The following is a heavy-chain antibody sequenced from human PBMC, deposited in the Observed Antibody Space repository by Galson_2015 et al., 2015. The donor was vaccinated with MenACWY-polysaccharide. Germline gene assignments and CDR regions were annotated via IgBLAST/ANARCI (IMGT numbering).Heavy chain of an antibody. V-gene: IGHV3-72*01. J-gene: IGHJ5*02. CDR3: ARGLNGNDRPLGFGP. D-gene: IGHD1-1*01. Sequence: SLRLSCAASGFTFSDHYMDWVRQAPGKGLEWVGRTRDNPHSYTTEYAASVKGRFTISRDDSKNSLYLQMNSLKTEDTAVYYCARGLNGNDRPLGFGPWGQGSLVTVSS. CDR2: TRDNPHSYTT. CDR1: GFTFSDHY.